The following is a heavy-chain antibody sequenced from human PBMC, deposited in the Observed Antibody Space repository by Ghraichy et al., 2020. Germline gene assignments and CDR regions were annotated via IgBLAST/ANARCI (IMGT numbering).Heavy chain of an antibody. D-gene: IGHD3-9*01. CDR1: GGSISSFY. V-gene: IGHV4-59*01. J-gene: IGHJ6*02. CDR3: ARGKYYDIWTGINGMDV. Sequence: SQTLSLTCTVSGGSISSFYWTWIRQPPGKGLEWIGYIYYSGSTNYNPSLKSRVTISVDTSKNQFSLKLSSVTAADTATYYCARGKYYDIWTGINGMDVWGQGTTVTVSS. CDR2: IYYSGST.